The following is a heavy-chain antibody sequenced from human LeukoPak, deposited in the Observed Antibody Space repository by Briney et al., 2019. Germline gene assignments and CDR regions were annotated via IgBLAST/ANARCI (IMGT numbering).Heavy chain of an antibody. V-gene: IGHV4-39*07. CDR2: IYYSGST. CDR3: ARDYGSGTSTGY. CDR1: SGSISSSSYY. D-gene: IGHD3-10*01. Sequence: SETLSLTCTVSSGSISSSSYYWGWIRQPPGTGLEWIGSIYYSGSTYYNPSLKSRVTISVDTSKNQFSLKLSSVTAADTAVYYCARDYGSGTSTGYWGQGTLVTVSS. J-gene: IGHJ4*02.